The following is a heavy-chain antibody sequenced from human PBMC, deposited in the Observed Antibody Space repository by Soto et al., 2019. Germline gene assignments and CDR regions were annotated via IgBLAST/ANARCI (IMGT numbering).Heavy chain of an antibody. J-gene: IGHJ4*02. V-gene: IGHV5-10-1*01. CDR1: GYSFTKYW. CDR3: ARQGVATTPDY. D-gene: IGHD2-15*01. CDR2: IDPSDSYI. Sequence: GXXXXISXKGSGYSFTKYWIAWVRQMPGKGLEWMGRIDPSDSYINYSQSFEGHVTISADKSITTAYLQWSSLKASDTAMYYCARQGVATTPDYWGQGTLVTVSS.